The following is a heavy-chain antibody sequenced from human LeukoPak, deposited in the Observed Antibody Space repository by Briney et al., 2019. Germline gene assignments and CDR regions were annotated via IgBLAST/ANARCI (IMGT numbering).Heavy chain of an antibody. Sequence: PGGSLRLSCTASGFSFSGHWVHWARQLPGKGLVWVSRISPTGSTTSYADSVKGRFTVSRDNAKNTLYLQVNNLRAEDTAVYYCARGPNSNWSGLDFRGQGTLPTVSS. V-gene: IGHV3-74*01. CDR3: ARGPNSNWSGLDF. D-gene: IGHD6-6*01. CDR2: ISPTGSTT. CDR1: GFSFSGHW. J-gene: IGHJ4*02.